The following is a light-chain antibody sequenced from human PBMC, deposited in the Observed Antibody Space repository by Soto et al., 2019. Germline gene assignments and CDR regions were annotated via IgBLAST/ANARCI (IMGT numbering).Light chain of an antibody. CDR3: QQYKDWPTIT. CDR2: DAS. V-gene: IGKV3-15*01. Sequence: EIVMTQSPATLSVSPGERATLSCRASQSVSSNLAWYQQKPCQAPRLLIYDASTRATVIPARFSGSGSGTEFTLTISSLQSEDFAVYYCQQYKDWPTITFGQGTQLDIK. CDR1: QSVSSN. J-gene: IGKJ5*01.